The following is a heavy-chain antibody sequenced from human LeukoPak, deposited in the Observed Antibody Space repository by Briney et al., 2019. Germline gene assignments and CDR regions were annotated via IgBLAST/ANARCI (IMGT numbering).Heavy chain of an antibody. CDR1: GGSISSYY. V-gene: IGHV4-59*08. J-gene: IGHJ5*02. CDR3: ARQSSSWFDP. Sequence: SETLSLTCTDSGGSISSYYWSWIRQPPGKGLEWIGYIYYSGSTNYNPSLKSRVTISVDTSKNQFSLKLSSVTAADTAVYYCARQSSSWFDPWGQGTLVTVSS. CDR2: IYYSGST.